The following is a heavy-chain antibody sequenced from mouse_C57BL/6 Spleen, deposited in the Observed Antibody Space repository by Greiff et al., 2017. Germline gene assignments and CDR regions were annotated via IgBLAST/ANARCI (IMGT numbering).Heavy chain of an antibody. D-gene: IGHD1-1*01. CDR1: GYTFTDYE. J-gene: IGHJ1*03. CDR3: THGSSYWYFDV. V-gene: IGHV1-15*01. CDR2: IDPETGGT. Sequence: VQLQQSGAELVRPGASVTLSCKASGYTFTDYEMHWVKQTPVHGLEWIGAIDPETGGTAYNQKFKGKAILTADKSSRTAYMELRSLTSDDSAVYYGTHGSSYWYFDVWGTGTTVTVSS.